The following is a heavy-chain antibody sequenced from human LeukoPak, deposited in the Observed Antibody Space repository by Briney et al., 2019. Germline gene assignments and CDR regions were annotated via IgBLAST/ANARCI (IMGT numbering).Heavy chain of an antibody. V-gene: IGHV1-24*01. CDR3: AKEAYSSSWFDY. CDR2: FDPEDGET. CDR1: GYTLTELS. J-gene: IGHJ4*02. Sequence: ASVKVSCKVSGYTLTELSMHWVRQAPGKGLEWMGGFDPEDGETIYAQKFQGRVTMTEDTSTDTAYMELSSLRSEDTAVYYCAKEAYSSSWFDYWGQGTLVTVSS. D-gene: IGHD6-13*01.